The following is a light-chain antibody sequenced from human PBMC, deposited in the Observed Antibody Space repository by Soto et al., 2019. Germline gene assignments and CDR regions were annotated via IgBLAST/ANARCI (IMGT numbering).Light chain of an antibody. CDR3: QQRNIWPPVT. CDR1: PSVTNF. V-gene: IGKV3-11*01. CDR2: GAF. J-gene: IGKJ5*01. Sequence: EIVLTQSPGTLSFSPGDRATLSCRASPSVTNFLAWYQQKPGQAPRLLIYGAFNRATGIPARFSGSGSGTDFTLTISSLEPEDSAIYYCQQRNIWPPVTFGQGTRLEN.